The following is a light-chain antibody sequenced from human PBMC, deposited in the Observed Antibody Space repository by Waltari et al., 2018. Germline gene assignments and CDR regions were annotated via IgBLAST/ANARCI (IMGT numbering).Light chain of an antibody. CDR3: QQYYSSPFT. V-gene: IGKV1-16*01. Sequence: DIQMTQSPSSLAASVGDRVTITCRASQGISKFLAWFRQKPGKAPESLIYGASSLQSGVPSRFSGSGSGTDFTLTIRSLQAEDVAVYYCQQYYSSPFTFGPGTKVDIK. J-gene: IGKJ3*01. CDR2: GAS. CDR1: QGISKF.